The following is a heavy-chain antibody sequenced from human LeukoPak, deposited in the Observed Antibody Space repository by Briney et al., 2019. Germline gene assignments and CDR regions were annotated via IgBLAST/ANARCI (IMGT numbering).Heavy chain of an antibody. D-gene: IGHD6-6*01. Sequence: GASVKVSCKASGYTFTSYGISWVRQAPGQGLEWMGGITPIFGTANYAQKFQGRVTITTDESTSTAYMELSSLRSEDTAVYYCARGNSSSSPYFDYWGQGTLVTVSS. CDR1: GYTFTSYG. J-gene: IGHJ4*02. CDR2: ITPIFGTA. V-gene: IGHV1-69*05. CDR3: ARGNSSSSPYFDY.